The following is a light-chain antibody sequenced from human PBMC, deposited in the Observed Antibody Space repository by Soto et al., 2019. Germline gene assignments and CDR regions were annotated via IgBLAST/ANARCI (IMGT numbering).Light chain of an antibody. CDR2: ASS. V-gene: IGKV1-39*01. CDR1: QTISTY. Sequence: IQMTQSPSSLSASVGDRVTITCRASQTISTYLNWYQQKPGKAPKLLIYASSSLQSGVPSRFSGSGSGTDFTLTITSLQPEDFATYICQQSYGTPWTFGQGTKVEV. J-gene: IGKJ1*01. CDR3: QQSYGTPWT.